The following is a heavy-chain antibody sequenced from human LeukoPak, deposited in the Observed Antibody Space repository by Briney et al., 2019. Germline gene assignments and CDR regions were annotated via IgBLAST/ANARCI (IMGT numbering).Heavy chain of an antibody. CDR1: GYTFTGYY. J-gene: IGHJ6*03. Sequence: ASVKVSCKASGYTFTGYYMHWVRQAPGQGLEWMGWINPNSGGTNYAQKFQGRVTMTRDTSISTAYMELSRLRSDDTAVYYCASAGCSGGSCRRIMDVWGKGTTVTVSS. CDR2: INPNSGGT. V-gene: IGHV1-2*02. CDR3: ASAGCSGGSCRRIMDV. D-gene: IGHD2-15*01.